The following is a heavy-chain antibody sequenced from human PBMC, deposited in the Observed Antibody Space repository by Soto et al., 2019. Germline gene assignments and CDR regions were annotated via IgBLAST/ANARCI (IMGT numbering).Heavy chain of an antibody. CDR2: IYSGGST. V-gene: IGHV3-66*01. Sequence: EVQLVESGGGLVQPGGSLRLSCAASGFTVSSNYMSWVRQAPGKGLEWVSVIYSGGSTYYADSVKGRFTISRDNSKNTLYLQMNSLRAEDTAVYYCAKDSYVVAGDYWGQGTLVTVSS. D-gene: IGHD6-19*01. CDR1: GFTVSSNY. CDR3: AKDSYVVAGDY. J-gene: IGHJ4*02.